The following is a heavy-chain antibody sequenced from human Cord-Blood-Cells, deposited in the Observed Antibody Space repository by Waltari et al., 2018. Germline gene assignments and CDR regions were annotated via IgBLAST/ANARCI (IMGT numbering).Heavy chain of an antibody. J-gene: IGHJ6*02. D-gene: IGHD4-4*01. Sequence: EVQLVESGGGLIQPGGSLRLSCAASGFTVSSNYMSWVRQAPGKGREWVAVIDSAGSTYYAESVKGRFTISRDNSKNTLYLQMNSLRAEDTAVYYCARDVSNYEGMDVWGQGTTVTVSS. CDR3: ARDVSNYEGMDV. CDR1: GFTVSSNY. V-gene: IGHV3-53*01. CDR2: IDSAGST.